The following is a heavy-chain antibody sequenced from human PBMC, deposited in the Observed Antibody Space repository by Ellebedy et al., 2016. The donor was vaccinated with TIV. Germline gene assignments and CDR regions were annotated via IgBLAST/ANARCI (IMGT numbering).Heavy chain of an antibody. CDR2: INPNSGGT. V-gene: IGHV1-2*02. J-gene: IGHJ4*02. Sequence: AASVKVSCKASGYTFTGYYIHWVRQAPGQGLEWMAWINPNSGGTNYAQKFQGRVTVTRDTSTSTAFLELGRLRSDDTAVYYCTRDLTNIVSGDYWGQGTLVTVSS. CDR3: TRDLTNIVSGDY. CDR1: GYTFTGYY. D-gene: IGHD5/OR15-5a*01.